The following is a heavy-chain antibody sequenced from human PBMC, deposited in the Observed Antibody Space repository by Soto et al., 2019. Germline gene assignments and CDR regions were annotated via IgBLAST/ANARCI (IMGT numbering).Heavy chain of an antibody. CDR3: ARDHDSIVVVVAATGAFDI. Sequence: ASVKVSCQASGYTFTSYGISWVRQAPGQGLEWMGWISAYNGNTNYAQKLQGRVTMTTDTSTSTAYMELRSLRSDDTAVYYCARDHDSIVVVVAATGAFDIWGQGTMVTVSS. CDR2: ISAYNGNT. J-gene: IGHJ3*02. D-gene: IGHD2-15*01. CDR1: GYTFTSYG. V-gene: IGHV1-18*01.